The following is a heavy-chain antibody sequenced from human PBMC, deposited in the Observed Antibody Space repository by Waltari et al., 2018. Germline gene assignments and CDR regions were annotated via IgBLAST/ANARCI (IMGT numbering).Heavy chain of an antibody. CDR1: GGSISSSSYY. J-gene: IGHJ3*02. D-gene: IGHD7-27*01. Sequence: QLQLQESGPGLVKPSETLSLTCTVSGGSISSSSYYWGWIRQPPGKGLEWIGSIYYSGSTYYNPSLKSRVTISVDTSKNQFSLKLSSVTAADTAVYYCARPYDWGSGDVFDIWGQGTMVTVSS. V-gene: IGHV4-39*01. CDR3: ARPYDWGSGDVFDI. CDR2: IYYSGST.